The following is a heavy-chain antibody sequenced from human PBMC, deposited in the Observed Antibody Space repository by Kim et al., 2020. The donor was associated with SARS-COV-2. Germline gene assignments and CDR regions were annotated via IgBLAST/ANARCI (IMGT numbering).Heavy chain of an antibody. J-gene: IGHJ4*02. Sequence: GGSLRLFCAASGFTFSNHWMHWVRQAPGKGLEWVSRIYGDGSDINYADSVKGRFTISRDNTKNTLFLQMNSLRAEDTAVYFCAGGPLTNGHLLEYWGQGTLVTVSS. CDR1: GFTFSNHW. CDR3: AGGPLTNGHLLEY. D-gene: IGHD1-1*01. CDR2: IYGDGSDI. V-gene: IGHV3-74*01.